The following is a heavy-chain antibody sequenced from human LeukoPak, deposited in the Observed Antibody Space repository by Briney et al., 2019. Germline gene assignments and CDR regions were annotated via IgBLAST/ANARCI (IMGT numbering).Heavy chain of an antibody. CDR1: GGTFSSYA. CDR3: AIHPSPYCGGDCYSSLYFDY. D-gene: IGHD2-21*02. Sequence: ASVKVSCKASGGTFSSYAISWVRQAPGQGLEWMGGIIPIFGTANYAQKFQGRVTITADESTSTAYMELSSLRSEDTAVYYCAIHPSPYCGGDCYSSLYFDYWGQGTLATVSS. V-gene: IGHV1-69*13. J-gene: IGHJ4*02. CDR2: IIPIFGTA.